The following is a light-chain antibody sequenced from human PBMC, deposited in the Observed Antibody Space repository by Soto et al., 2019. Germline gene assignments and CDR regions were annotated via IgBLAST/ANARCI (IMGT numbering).Light chain of an antibody. CDR3: QQYNNWPWT. CDR2: GAS. CDR1: QSLPRTY. V-gene: IGKV3-20*01. Sequence: DIVLTQSAGSLSLSLGERATLSCRPRQSLPRTYLAWYQQKPGQTPSLLIYGASSRATGIPARFSGSGSGTDFTLPISSLEPEDFAVYYCQQYNNWPWTFGQGTKVDIK. J-gene: IGKJ1*01.